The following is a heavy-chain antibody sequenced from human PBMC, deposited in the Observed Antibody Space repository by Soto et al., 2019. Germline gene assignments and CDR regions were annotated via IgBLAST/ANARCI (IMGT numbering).Heavy chain of an antibody. J-gene: IGHJ4*02. CDR3: ARDPGTPNGHTDY. D-gene: IGHD1-1*01. V-gene: IGHV1-3*01. CDR1: GYTFSYYA. CDR2: IIAGSGKT. Sequence: ASVKVSCKASGYTFSYYAMHWIRQAPGQRLEWMGWIIAGSGKTKYSQKFQGRVTFTSDTSASTAYMELSSLTFEDTAMYYCARDPGTPNGHTDYWGQGTLVTVSS.